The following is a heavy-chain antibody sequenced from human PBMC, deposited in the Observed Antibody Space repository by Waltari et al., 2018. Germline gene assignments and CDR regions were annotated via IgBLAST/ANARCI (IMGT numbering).Heavy chain of an antibody. D-gene: IGHD5-12*01. CDR2: VHGSGSA. CDR3: ARDVGATVFHGGVV. Sequence: QVQLRESGPGLVKPSQTLSLTCTVSGGAISSGTYYWSWIRQPAGKGLEWIGRVHGSGSANYNPSLESRVTISVDTSRNQFSLKLSSVTAADTAFYYCARDVGATVFHGGVVWGPGTLVSVSS. J-gene: IGHJ4*02. CDR1: GGAISSGTYY. V-gene: IGHV4-61*02.